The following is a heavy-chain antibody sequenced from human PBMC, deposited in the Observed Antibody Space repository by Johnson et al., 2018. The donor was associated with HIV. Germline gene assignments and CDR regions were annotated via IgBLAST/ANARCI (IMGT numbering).Heavy chain of an antibody. CDR3: ARGAWGSGEDAFDI. CDR2: IYSGGST. CDR1: GFTFSSYA. Sequence: VQLVESGGGVVQPGRSLRLSCAASGFTFSSYAMHWVRQAPGKGLEWVSVIYSGGSTYYADSVKGRFTISRDNSKNTLYLQMNSLRDEDTAVYYCARGAWGSGEDAFDIWGQGTMVTVSS. J-gene: IGHJ3*02. V-gene: IGHV3-66*01. D-gene: IGHD7-27*01.